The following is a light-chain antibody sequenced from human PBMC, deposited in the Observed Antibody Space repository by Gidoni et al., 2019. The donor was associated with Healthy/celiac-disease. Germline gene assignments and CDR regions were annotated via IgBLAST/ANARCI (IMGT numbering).Light chain of an antibody. CDR3: QQYNNWHSYT. CDR1: QSLSSN. V-gene: IGKV3-15*01. CDR2: GAS. Sequence: EIVMTQSPATLSVSPGERATLSCRASQSLSSNLAWYQQKPGQAPRLLIYGASTRATGIPARFSGSGSGTEFTLTISSLQSEDFAVYYCQQYNNWHSYTFGQGTKLEIK. J-gene: IGKJ2*01.